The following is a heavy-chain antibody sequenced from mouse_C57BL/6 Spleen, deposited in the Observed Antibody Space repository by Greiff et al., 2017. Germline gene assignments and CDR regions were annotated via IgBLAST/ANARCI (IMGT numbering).Heavy chain of an antibody. V-gene: IGHV1-64*01. D-gene: IGHD2-5*01. J-gene: IGHJ4*01. CDR1: GYTFTSYW. Sequence: QVQLQQPGAELVKPGASAKLSCKASGYTFTSYWMHWVKQRPGQGLEWIGMIHPNSGSTNYNEKFKSKATLTVDKSSSTAYMQLSSLTSEDSAVYYCARSYYSSLYAMDYWGQGTSVTVSS. CDR2: IHPNSGST. CDR3: ARSYYSSLYAMDY.